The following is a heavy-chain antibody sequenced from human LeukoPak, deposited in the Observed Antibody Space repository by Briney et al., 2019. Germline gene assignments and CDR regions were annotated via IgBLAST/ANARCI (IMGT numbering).Heavy chain of an antibody. D-gene: IGHD3-22*01. CDR2: INPTSGGR. J-gene: IGHJ4*02. V-gene: IGHV1-2*02. CDR3: ARGPYDSSGHQDY. CDR1: GYTFSDYY. Sequence: ASVKVSCKASGYTFSDYYMHWVRQAPGQGLEWMGWINPTSGGRRYTQKFQGRVTMTGDMSIATVYMEPSTLTYDDTAVYYCARGPYDSSGHQDYWGQGTLVTVSS.